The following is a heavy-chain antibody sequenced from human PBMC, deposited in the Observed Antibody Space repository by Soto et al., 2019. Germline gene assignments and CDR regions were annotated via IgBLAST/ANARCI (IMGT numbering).Heavy chain of an antibody. Sequence: PGGSLRLSCAASGFTFSSYGMHWVRQAPGKGLEWVAVISYDGSNKYYADSVKGRFAISRDNSKNTLYLQMNSLRAEDTAVYYCAKAATGPQRHYYYYYGMDVWGQGTTVTVSS. J-gene: IGHJ6*02. D-gene: IGHD5-12*01. CDR3: AKAATGPQRHYYYYYGMDV. CDR2: ISYDGSNK. CDR1: GFTFSSYG. V-gene: IGHV3-30*18.